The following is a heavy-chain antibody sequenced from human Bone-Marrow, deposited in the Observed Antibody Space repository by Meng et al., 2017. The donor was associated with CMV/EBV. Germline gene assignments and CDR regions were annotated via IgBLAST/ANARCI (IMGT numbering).Heavy chain of an antibody. CDR1: GYTFTSYY. D-gene: IGHD3-3*01. CDR3: ARNTIFGVVRPYGMDV. CDR2: INPSGGST. J-gene: IGHJ6*02. V-gene: IGHV1-46*01. Sequence: ASVKVSCKASGYTFTSYYMHWVRQAPGQGLEWMGIINPSGGSTSYAQKFQGRVTMTRDTSTSTVYMELSSLRSEDTAVYYCARNTIFGVVRPYGMDVWGQGTTVTVSS.